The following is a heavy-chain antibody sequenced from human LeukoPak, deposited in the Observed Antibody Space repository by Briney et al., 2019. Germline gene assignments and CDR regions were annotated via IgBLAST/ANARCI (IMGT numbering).Heavy chain of an antibody. CDR3: ARGPNSNWSGLDF. Sequence: GGSLRLSCTASGFSFSGHWMHWAHQLPGKGLVWVSRISPTGSTTSYADSVKGRFTVSRDNAKNTLYLQVNNLRAEDTAVYYCARGPNSNWSGLDFWGQGTLLTVSS. CDR1: GFSFSGHW. J-gene: IGHJ4*02. CDR2: ISPTGSTT. D-gene: IGHD6-6*01. V-gene: IGHV3-74*01.